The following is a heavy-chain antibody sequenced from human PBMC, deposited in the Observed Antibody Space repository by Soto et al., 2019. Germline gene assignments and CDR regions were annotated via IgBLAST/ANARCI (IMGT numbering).Heavy chain of an antibody. J-gene: IGHJ4*02. D-gene: IGHD6-19*01. V-gene: IGHV3-30-3*01. Sequence: QVQLVESGGGVVQPGRSLRLSCGASGFTFSSYAMHWVRQAPGKGLEWVAVISYDGSNKYYADSVKGRFTISRDNSKNTLYLQMNSLRAEDTAVYYCARAPISVAGAPYYFDYWGQGTLVTVSS. CDR3: ARAPISVAGAPYYFDY. CDR2: ISYDGSNK. CDR1: GFTFSSYA.